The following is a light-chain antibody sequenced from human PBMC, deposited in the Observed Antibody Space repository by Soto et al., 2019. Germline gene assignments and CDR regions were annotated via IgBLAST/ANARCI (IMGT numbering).Light chain of an antibody. Sequence: DIQMTQSPSSLSASVGYRVTITCQTSQDIINYLNWYQQKPGKAPKLLIYDASNLETGVPSSFSGSRCRTDFPYNISSLQPEDIATYYCQQYDNLPTTFDGGTKVEIK. CDR1: QDIINY. CDR3: QQYDNLPTT. V-gene: IGKV1-33*01. J-gene: IGKJ4*01. CDR2: DAS.